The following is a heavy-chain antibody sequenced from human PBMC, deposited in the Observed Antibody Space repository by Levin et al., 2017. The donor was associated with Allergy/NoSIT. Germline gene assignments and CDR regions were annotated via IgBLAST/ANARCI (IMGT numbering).Heavy chain of an antibody. J-gene: IGHJ6*02. D-gene: IGHD3-22*01. CDR1: GFTFSSYS. CDR3: ARSYYYDSSGYYFGMDV. CDR2: ISSSSSYI. V-gene: IGHV3-21*01. Sequence: GESLKISCAASGFTFSSYSMNWVRQAPGKGLEWVSSISSSSSYIYYADSVKGRFTISRDNAKNSLYLQMNSLRAEDTAVYYCARSYYYDSSGYYFGMDVWGQGTTVTVSS.